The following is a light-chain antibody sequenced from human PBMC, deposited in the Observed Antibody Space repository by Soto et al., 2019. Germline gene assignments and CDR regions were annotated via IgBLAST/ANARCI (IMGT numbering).Light chain of an antibody. Sequence: DIQMTQSPSTLSASVGDRVTITCRASQSISVWLAWYQQKAGKAPNLLIYKASRLESGVPSRFRGSRSETEFTLTISGLQPDDCETYYCQRYNSYSPTFXQGTKVDIK. CDR1: QSISVW. J-gene: IGKJ1*01. V-gene: IGKV1-5*03. CDR3: QRYNSYSPT. CDR2: KAS.